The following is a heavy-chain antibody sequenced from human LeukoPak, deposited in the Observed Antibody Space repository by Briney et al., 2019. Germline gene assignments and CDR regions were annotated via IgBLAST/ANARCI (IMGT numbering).Heavy chain of an antibody. CDR2: ISGSGGST. CDR1: GFTFSSYA. CDR3: AKVSGWKYQLPTVDY. Sequence: GGSLRLSCAASGFTFSSYAMSWVRQAPGKGLEWDSAISGSGGSTYYADSVKGRFTISRDNSKNTLYLQMNSLRAEDTAVYYCAKVSGWKYQLPTVDYWGQGTLVTVSS. D-gene: IGHD2-2*01. V-gene: IGHV3-23*01. J-gene: IGHJ4*02.